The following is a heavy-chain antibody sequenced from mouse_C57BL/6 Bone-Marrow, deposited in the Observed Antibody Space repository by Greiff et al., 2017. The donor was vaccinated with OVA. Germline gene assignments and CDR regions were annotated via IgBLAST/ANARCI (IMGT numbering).Heavy chain of an antibody. CDR2: ISYDGSN. D-gene: IGHD2-1*01. CDR1: GYSITSGYY. Sequence: EVQLVESGPGLVKPSQSLSLTCSVTGYSITSGYYWNWIRQFPGNKLEWMGYISYDGSNNYNPSLKNRISITRDTSKNQFFLKLNSVTTEDTATYYCARGPPIYYGNYFYAMDYWGQGTSVTVSS. J-gene: IGHJ4*01. V-gene: IGHV3-6*01. CDR3: ARGPPIYYGNYFYAMDY.